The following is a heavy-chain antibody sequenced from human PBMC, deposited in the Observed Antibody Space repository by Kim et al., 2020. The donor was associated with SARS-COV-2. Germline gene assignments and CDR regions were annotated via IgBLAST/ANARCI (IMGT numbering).Heavy chain of an antibody. CDR3: TTTVRGVIISNWFDP. CDR2: IKSKTDGGTT. J-gene: IGHJ5*02. CDR1: GFTFSVAW. Sequence: GGSLRLSCAASGFTFSVAWMSWVRQAPGKGLEWVGRIKSKTDGGTTDYAAPVKGRFTISRDDSKNTLYLQMNSLKTEDTAVYYCTTTVRGVIISNWFDPWGQGTLVTVSS. V-gene: IGHV3-15*01. D-gene: IGHD3-10*01.